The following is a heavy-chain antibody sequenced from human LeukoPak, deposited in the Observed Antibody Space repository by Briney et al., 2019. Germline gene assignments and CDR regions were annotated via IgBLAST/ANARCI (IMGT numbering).Heavy chain of an antibody. D-gene: IGHD6-19*01. Sequence: ASVKVSCKASGYTFTSYDTNWVRQATGQGLEWMGWMNPNSGNTGYAQKFQGRVTITRNTSISTAYMEVSSLRYEDTAVYYCARRAVDNSYYYYMDVWGKGTTVTVSS. J-gene: IGHJ6*03. CDR3: ARRAVDNSYYYYMDV. V-gene: IGHV1-8*03. CDR1: GYTFTSYD. CDR2: MNPNSGNT.